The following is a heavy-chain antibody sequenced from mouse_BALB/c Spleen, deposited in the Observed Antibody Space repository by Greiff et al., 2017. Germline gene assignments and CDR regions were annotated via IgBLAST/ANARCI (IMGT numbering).Heavy chain of an antibody. CDR2: ISYSGST. CDR3: ARDLGPGY. J-gene: IGHJ2*01. V-gene: IGHV3-2*02. CDR1: GYSITSDYA. Sequence: EVQLQQSGPGLVKPSQSLSLTCTVTGYSITSDYAWNWIRQFPGNKLEWMGYISYSGSTSYNPSLKSRISITRDTSKNQFFLQLNSVTTEDTATYYCARDLGPGYWGQGTTLTVSS. D-gene: IGHD4-1*01.